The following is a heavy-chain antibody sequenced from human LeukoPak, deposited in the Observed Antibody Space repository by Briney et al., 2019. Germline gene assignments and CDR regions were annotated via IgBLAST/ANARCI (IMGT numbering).Heavy chain of an antibody. CDR1: GFTFSSYG. V-gene: IGHV3-33*06. Sequence: PGGSLRLSCAASGFTFSSYGMHWVRQAPGKGLEWVAVIWYDGSNKYYADSAKGRFTISRDNSKNTLYLQMNSLRAEDTAVYYCAKEDYYDSSGYFDYWGQGTLVTVSS. CDR3: AKEDYYDSSGYFDY. J-gene: IGHJ4*02. D-gene: IGHD3-22*01. CDR2: IWYDGSNK.